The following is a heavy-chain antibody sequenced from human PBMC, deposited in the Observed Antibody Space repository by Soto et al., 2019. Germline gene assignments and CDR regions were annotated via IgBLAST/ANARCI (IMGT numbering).Heavy chain of an antibody. J-gene: IGHJ5*02. CDR1: GGSFSGYY. D-gene: IGHD6-13*01. CDR2: INHSGST. CDR3: ARGAIIAAAGKNLLRGWFDP. V-gene: IGHV4-34*01. Sequence: SETLSLTCAVYGGSFSGYYWSWIRQPPGKGLEWIGEINHSGSTNYNPSLKSRVTISVDTSKNQFSLKLSSVTAADTAVYYCARGAIIAAAGKNLLRGWFDPWGQGTLVTVSS.